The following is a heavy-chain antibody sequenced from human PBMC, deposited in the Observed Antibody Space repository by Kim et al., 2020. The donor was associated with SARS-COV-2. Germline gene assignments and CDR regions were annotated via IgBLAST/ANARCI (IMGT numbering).Heavy chain of an antibody. D-gene: IGHD3-3*01. J-gene: IGHJ6*02. CDR2: IYTSGST. CDR3: ARDITIPYDFWSGYPHYGMDV. V-gene: IGHV4-4*07. Sequence: SETLSLTCTVSGGSISSYYWSWIRQPAGKGLEWIGRIYTSGSTNYNPSLKSRVTMSVDTSKNQFSLKLSSVTAADTAVYYCARDITIPYDFWSGYPHYGMDVWGQGTTVTVSS. CDR1: GGSISSYY.